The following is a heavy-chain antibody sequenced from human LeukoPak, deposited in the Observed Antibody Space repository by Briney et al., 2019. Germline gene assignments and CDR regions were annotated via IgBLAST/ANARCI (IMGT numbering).Heavy chain of an antibody. CDR3: ARAAGYSYGSYFDY. CDR1: GFTFSSYW. D-gene: IGHD5-18*01. CDR2: INSDGSST. V-gene: IGHV3-74*01. J-gene: IGHJ4*02. Sequence: GGSLRLSCAASGFTFSSYWMHWVRQAPGKGLVWVSRINSDGSSTSYADSVKGRFTISRDNAKNTLYLQINSLRAEDTAVYYCARAAGYSYGSYFDYWGQGTLVTVSS.